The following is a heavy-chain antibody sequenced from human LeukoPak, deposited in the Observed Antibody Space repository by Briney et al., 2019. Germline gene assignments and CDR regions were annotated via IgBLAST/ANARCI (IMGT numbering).Heavy chain of an antibody. Sequence: GGSLRLSCAASGFTFSSYGMHWVRQAPGKGLEWVAVISYDGSNKYYADSVKGRFTISRDNSKNTLYLQMNSLRAEDTAAYYCVRLGIVVPDYWGQGTLVTVSS. J-gene: IGHJ4*02. CDR2: ISYDGSNK. CDR1: GFTFSSYG. D-gene: IGHD2-2*01. V-gene: IGHV3-30*03. CDR3: VRLGIVVPDY.